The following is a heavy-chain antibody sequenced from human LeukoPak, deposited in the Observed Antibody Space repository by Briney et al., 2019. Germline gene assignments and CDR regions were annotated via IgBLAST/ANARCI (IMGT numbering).Heavy chain of an antibody. V-gene: IGHV4-39*01. Sequence: PSETLSLTCTVSGGSISSSIYYWGWIRQPPGKGLEYIGSIYYSGSTYYNPSLKSRVTISVDTSKNQFSLKLSSVTAPDTAVYYCARHSAKPYSYGRYYFDYWGQGILVTVSS. CDR1: GGSISSSIYY. CDR3: ARHSAKPYSYGRYYFDY. J-gene: IGHJ4*02. D-gene: IGHD5-18*01. CDR2: IYYSGST.